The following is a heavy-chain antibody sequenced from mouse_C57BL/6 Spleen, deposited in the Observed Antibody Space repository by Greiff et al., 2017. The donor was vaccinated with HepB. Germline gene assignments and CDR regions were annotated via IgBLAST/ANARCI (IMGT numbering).Heavy chain of an antibody. D-gene: IGHD2-3*01. CDR2: ISDGGRYT. V-gene: IGHV5-4*03. Sequence: EVKLMESGGGLVKPGGSLKLSCAASGFTFSNYAMSWVRQTPEKRLEWVATISDGGRYTSYPDNVKGRFTISRDTAKHNLYLQMSHLKSEDTAMYFCARGGWSCAYWGQGTLVTVSA. J-gene: IGHJ3*01. CDR1: GFTFSNYA. CDR3: ARGGWSCAY.